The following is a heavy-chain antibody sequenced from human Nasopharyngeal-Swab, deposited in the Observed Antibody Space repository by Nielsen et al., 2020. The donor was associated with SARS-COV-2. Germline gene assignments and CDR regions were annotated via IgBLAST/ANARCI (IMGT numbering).Heavy chain of an antibody. J-gene: IGHJ6*02. CDR2: ISYGGSNK. CDR3: ARAFGGGYYYGMDV. Sequence: GESLKISCAASGFTFSSYAMHWVRQAPGKGLEWVAVISYGGSNKYYADSVKGRFTISRDNSKNTLYLQMNSLRAEDTAVYYCARAFGGGYYYGMDVWGQGTTVTVSS. D-gene: IGHD3-16*01. V-gene: IGHV3-30*04. CDR1: GFTFSSYA.